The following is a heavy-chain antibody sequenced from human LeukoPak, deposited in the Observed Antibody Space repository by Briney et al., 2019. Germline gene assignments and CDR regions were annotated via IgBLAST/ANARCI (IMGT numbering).Heavy chain of an antibody. V-gene: IGHV1-2*02. D-gene: IGHD2-2*01. Sequence: ASVKVSCKASGYTFTDYYMHWVRQAPGQGLEWMGWINPNSGGTNYAQKFQGRVTMTRDTSISTAYMELSRLRSDDTAVYYCARGSCSSTSCYAYYMDVWGKGTTVTVSS. CDR1: GYTFTDYY. CDR3: ARGSCSSTSCYAYYMDV. J-gene: IGHJ6*03. CDR2: INPNSGGT.